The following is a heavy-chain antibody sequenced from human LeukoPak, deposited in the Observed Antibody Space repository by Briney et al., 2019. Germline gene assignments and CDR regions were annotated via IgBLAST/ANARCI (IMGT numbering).Heavy chain of an antibody. J-gene: IGHJ1*01. CDR1: GGSISSSNW. CDR3: ARQLQETAMLMDGFQH. CDR2: IYHSGST. D-gene: IGHD5-18*01. Sequence: SETLSLTCAVSGGSISSSNWWSWVRQPPGKGLEWIGEIYHSGSTNYNPSLKSRVTISVDKSKNQFSLKLSSVTAADTAVYYCARQLQETAMLMDGFQHWGQGTLVTVSS. V-gene: IGHV4-4*02.